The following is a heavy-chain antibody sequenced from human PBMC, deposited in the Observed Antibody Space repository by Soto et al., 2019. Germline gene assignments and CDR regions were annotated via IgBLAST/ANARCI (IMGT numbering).Heavy chain of an antibody. Sequence: EVQLVESGGVVVQPGGSLRLSCAASGFTFDDYTMHWVRQAPGKGLEWVSLISWDGGSTYYADSVKGRFTISRNNSKNSLYLQMNSLRTDDTGLYYWAKDMGLGRQSRRDYLGQGTLVTVSS. J-gene: IGHJ4*02. CDR3: AKDMGLGRQSRRDY. V-gene: IGHV3-43*01. D-gene: IGHD3-16*01. CDR1: GFTFDDYT. CDR2: ISWDGGST.